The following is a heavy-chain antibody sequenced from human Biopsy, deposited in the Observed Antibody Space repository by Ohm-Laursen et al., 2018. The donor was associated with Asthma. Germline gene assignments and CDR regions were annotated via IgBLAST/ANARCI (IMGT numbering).Heavy chain of an antibody. D-gene: IGHD3-9*01. CDR2: INAGNGNT. J-gene: IGHJ3*02. CDR1: GYTFIHFA. V-gene: IGHV1-3*01. Sequence: ASVKVSCKASGYTFIHFAIHWVRQAPGQRLEWMGWINAGNGNTKYSQKFQGRVTITRDTSASTAYMELSSLRSEDTAVYYCARTYYDFLTGQVNDALAMWGQGTIVTVSS. CDR3: ARTYYDFLTGQVNDALAM.